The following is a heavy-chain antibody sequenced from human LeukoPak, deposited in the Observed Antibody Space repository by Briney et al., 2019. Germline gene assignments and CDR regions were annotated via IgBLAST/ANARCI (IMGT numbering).Heavy chain of an antibody. D-gene: IGHD1-26*01. V-gene: IGHV3-66*02. CDR2: IYSGGST. CDR3: ARVSGHLNFDY. CDR1: GLTVSSNY. Sequence: GGSLRLSCAASGLTVSSNYMSWVRQAPGKGLEWVSVIYSGGSTYYADSVKGRFTISRDNSKNTLYLQMNSLRAEDTAVYYCARVSGHLNFDYWGQGTLVTVSS. J-gene: IGHJ4*02.